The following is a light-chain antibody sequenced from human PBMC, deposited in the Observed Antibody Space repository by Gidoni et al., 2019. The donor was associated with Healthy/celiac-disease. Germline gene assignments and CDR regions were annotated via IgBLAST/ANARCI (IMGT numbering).Light chain of an antibody. Sequence: DLVMTQSPLSLPVTPGEPASSSCRPSQSLLHSNGYNYLDWYLQKPGQSPQLLIYLGSNRASGGPDRFSGSGSGTDFTLKISRVEAEDVGVYYCMQALQTPPTFGGGTKVEIK. CDR3: MQALQTPPT. CDR1: QSLLHSNGYNY. CDR2: LGS. V-gene: IGKV2-28*01. J-gene: IGKJ4*01.